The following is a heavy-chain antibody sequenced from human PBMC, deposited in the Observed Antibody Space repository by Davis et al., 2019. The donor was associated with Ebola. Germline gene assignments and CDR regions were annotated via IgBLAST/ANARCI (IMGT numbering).Heavy chain of an antibody. D-gene: IGHD3-10*01. CDR3: ARDFGESYNDY. Sequence: ASVKVSCKASGYTFTGFYIHWVRLAPGQGLEWMGWINSNNGGTNSAQKFQGRVTLTRDTSTSTAYMELRSLRSDDTAVYYCARDFGESYNDYWGQGTLVTVSS. J-gene: IGHJ4*02. V-gene: IGHV1-2*02. CDR2: INSNNGGT. CDR1: GYTFTGFY.